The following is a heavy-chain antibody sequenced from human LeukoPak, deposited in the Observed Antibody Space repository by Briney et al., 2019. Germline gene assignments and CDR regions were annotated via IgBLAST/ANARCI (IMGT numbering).Heavy chain of an antibody. V-gene: IGHV3-23*01. CDR3: ARESPASFEYFLTSTVTPPFDY. J-gene: IGHJ4*02. D-gene: IGHD4-17*01. CDR1: GFTFTNYA. Sequence: GGSLRLSCAASGFTFTNYAMSWVRQAPGKGLEWVSVIRGDGSSTYYADSMKGRFTISRDNSKNTLYLQMNSLRAEDTAVYYCARESPASFEYFLTSTVTPPFDYWGQGTLVTVSS. CDR2: IRGDGSST.